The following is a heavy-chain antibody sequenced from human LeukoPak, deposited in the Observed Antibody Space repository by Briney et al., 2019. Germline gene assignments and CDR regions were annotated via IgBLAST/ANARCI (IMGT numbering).Heavy chain of an antibody. CDR1: GDSISSYY. CDR3: ARVGHIVAAGTYDY. J-gene: IGHJ4*02. D-gene: IGHD6-13*01. V-gene: IGHV4-59*12. CDR2: IFYSGSP. Sequence: SETLSLTCTVSGDSISSYYWSWIAQPPGKGLEWIGNIFYSGSPNYNPSLKSRVTTSFDTSKNQFSLKLSFVTAADTAVYYCARVGHIVAAGTYDYWGQGTLVTVSS.